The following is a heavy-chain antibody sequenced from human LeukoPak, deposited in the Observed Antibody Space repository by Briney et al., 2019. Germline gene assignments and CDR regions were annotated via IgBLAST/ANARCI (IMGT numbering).Heavy chain of an antibody. J-gene: IGHJ4*02. Sequence: GGSLRLSCAASGFTFSSYGMHWVRQAPGKGLEWVAVIWYDGSNIYHADSVKGRFTISRDNSKNTLYLQMNSLRAEDTAVYYCAKDPSLDCSSTTCYVDYWGQGTLVTVSS. CDR2: IWYDGSNI. D-gene: IGHD2-2*01. CDR3: AKDPSLDCSSTTCYVDY. CDR1: GFTFSSYG. V-gene: IGHV3-33*06.